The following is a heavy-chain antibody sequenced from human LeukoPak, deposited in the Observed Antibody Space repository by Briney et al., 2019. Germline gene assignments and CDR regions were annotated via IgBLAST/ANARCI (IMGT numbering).Heavy chain of an antibody. CDR2: INPDGSET. J-gene: IGHJ4*02. V-gene: IGHV1-24*01. CDR1: GFTFSRLY. CDR3: ATERVGRRYYDILTRSNDFDY. Sequence: WASVKLSCAVSGFTFSRLYMNWVRQAPGKGLEWMADINPDGSETIYAEKLQGRVTMTEDTSTDTAYMQLSSLRSEDTAVYYCATERVGRRYYDILTRSNDFDYWGQGTLVTVSS. D-gene: IGHD3-9*01.